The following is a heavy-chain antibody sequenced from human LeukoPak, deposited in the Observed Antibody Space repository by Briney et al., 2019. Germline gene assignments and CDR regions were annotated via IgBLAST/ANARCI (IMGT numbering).Heavy chain of an antibody. V-gene: IGHV1-18*01. Sequence: ASVKVSCKASGYTFTSYGISWVRQAPGQGLEWMGWISAYNGNTNYAQKLQDRVTMTTDTSTSTAYMELRSLRSDDTAVYYCARVDPNYYDSSGYWWGAFDIWGQGTMVTVSS. D-gene: IGHD3-22*01. CDR2: ISAYNGNT. CDR1: GYTFTSYG. CDR3: ARVDPNYYDSSGYWWGAFDI. J-gene: IGHJ3*02.